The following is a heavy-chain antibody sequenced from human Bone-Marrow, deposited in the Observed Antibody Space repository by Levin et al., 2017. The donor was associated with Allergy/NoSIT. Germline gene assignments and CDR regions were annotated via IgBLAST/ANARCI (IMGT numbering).Heavy chain of an antibody. V-gene: IGHV4-39*01. CDR2: IYYSGST. CDR3: ARIHSDGYFDL. CDR1: GGSISGSNYY. Sequence: SETLSLTCTVSGGSISGSNYYWGWIRQPPGKGLEWSGSIYYSGSTYYNPSLKSRVTISVDTSKNQFSLKLSSVTAADTALYYCARIHSDGYFDLWGRGTLVTVSS. D-gene: IGHD2-21*01. J-gene: IGHJ2*01.